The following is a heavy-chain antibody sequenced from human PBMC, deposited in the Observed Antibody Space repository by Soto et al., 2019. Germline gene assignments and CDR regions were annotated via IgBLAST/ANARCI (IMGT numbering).Heavy chain of an antibody. Sequence: SVRVSCKASGGTFSSYAISWVRQAPGQGLEWMGGIIPIFGTANYAQKFRGRVTITADESTSTAYMELSRLRSEDTAVYYCEGGEGTAAYYYGMDVWGQGTTVTVSS. CDR2: IIPIFGTA. J-gene: IGHJ6*02. CDR1: GGTFSSYA. CDR3: EGGEGTAAYYYGMDV. D-gene: IGHD2-15*01. V-gene: IGHV1-69*13.